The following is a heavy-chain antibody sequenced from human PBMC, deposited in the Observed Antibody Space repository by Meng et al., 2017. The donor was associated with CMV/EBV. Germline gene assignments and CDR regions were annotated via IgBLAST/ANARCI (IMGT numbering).Heavy chain of an antibody. Sequence: GESLKISCAASGFTFSSYSMNWVRQAPGKGLEWVSSISSSSSYIYYADSVKGRFTISRDNAKNSLYLQMNSLRAEDTAVYYCASALSIAVAGTRHPTGDYWGQGTLVTVSS. V-gene: IGHV3-21*01. J-gene: IGHJ4*02. D-gene: IGHD6-19*01. CDR2: ISSSSSYI. CDR1: GFTFSSYS. CDR3: ASALSIAVAGTRHPTGDY.